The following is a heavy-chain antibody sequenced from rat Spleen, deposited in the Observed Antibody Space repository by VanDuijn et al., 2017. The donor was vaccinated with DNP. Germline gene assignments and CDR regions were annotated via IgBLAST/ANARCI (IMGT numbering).Heavy chain of an antibody. D-gene: IGHD1-1*01. V-gene: IGHV5-29*01. CDR3: ARLPITTVADY. Sequence: EVQLVESGGGLVQPGSPLKLSCAASGFSFSNYGMAWVRQAPKKGLEWVAYISYDGGSTYYRDSVKGRFTISRDNAKSTLYLQMNSLRSEDTATYYCARLPITTVADYWGQGVMVTVSS. CDR2: ISYDGGST. CDR1: GFSFSNYG. J-gene: IGHJ2*01.